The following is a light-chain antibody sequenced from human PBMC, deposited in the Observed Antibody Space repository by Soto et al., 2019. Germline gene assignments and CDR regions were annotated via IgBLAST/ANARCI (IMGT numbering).Light chain of an antibody. CDR1: QSLLHSNGYNY. V-gene: IGKV2-28*01. CDR3: MQALQTPPWT. CDR2: LGS. J-gene: IGKJ1*01. Sequence: DIVMTQSPLSLPVTPGEPASSSCRSSQSLLHSNGYNYLDWYLQKPGQSPQLLIYLGSSRASGVPDRFSGSGSGTDFTLKISRVEAEDVGVYYCMQALQTPPWTFGQGTKVEI.